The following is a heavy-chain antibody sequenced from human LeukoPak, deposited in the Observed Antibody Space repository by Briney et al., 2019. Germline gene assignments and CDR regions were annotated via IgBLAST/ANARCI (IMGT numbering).Heavy chain of an antibody. V-gene: IGHV3-53*01. D-gene: IGHD3-3*01. CDR3: ARHNDFWSGYDY. J-gene: IGHJ4*02. CDR1: GFTVSSNY. CDR2: IYSGGST. Sequence: PGGSLRISCAASGFTVSSNYMSGVRQAPGKGLEWVSVIYSGGSTYYADSVKGRFTISRDNSKNTLYLQMNSLRAEDTAVYYCARHNDFWSGYDYWGQGTLVTVSS.